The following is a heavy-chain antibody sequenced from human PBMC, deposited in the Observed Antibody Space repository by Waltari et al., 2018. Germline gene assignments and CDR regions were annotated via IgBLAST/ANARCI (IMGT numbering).Heavy chain of an antibody. CDR1: GFTFSSYA. V-gene: IGHV3-23*01. CDR2: LRGRGGSN. D-gene: IGHD1-26*01. J-gene: IGHJ4*02. CDR3: AKDEGWESRHYYFDY. Sequence: EVQLLESGGGLVQPGGSLRLSCAASGFTFSSYAMSWVRQAPGKGGGGGCGLRGRGGSNYYEDALKGRFTIARDNSKNTLYLQMNSLRAEDTAVYYCAKDEGWESRHYYFDYWGQGTLVTVSS.